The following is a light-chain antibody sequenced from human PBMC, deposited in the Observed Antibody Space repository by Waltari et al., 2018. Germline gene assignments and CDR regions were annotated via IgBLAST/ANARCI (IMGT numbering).Light chain of an antibody. CDR3: QNHERLPAV. CDR2: GAS. Sequence: EIVLTQSPGTLSLSPGERATLSCRASQSGGRYLAWYQQKPGQAPRLLIYGASSRATGIPDRFSGSGSGTDFSLTISRLEPEDFAVYYCQNHERLPAVFGQGTKVEIK. V-gene: IGKV3-20*01. CDR1: QSGGRY. J-gene: IGKJ1*01.